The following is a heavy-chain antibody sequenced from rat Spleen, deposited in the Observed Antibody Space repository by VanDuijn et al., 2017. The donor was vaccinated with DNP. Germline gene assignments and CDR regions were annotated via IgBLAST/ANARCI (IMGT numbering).Heavy chain of an antibody. V-gene: IGHV5-7*01. CDR1: GFNFNDYW. D-gene: IGHD3-8*01. Sequence: EVKLVESGGGLVQPGRSLKLSCAASGFNFNDYWMGWVRQAPKKGLEWVATIIYDGSSTYYRDSVKGRFSLSRDNAKSTLYLQVNSLRSEDTATYYCTSNPHFRTAAPFDYWGQGVMVTVSS. CDR3: TSNPHFRTAAPFDY. J-gene: IGHJ2*01. CDR2: IIYDGSST.